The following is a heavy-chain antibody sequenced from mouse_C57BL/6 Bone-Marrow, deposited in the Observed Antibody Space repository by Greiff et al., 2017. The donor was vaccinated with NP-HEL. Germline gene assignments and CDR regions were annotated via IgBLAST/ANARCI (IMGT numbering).Heavy chain of an antibody. CDR1: GFTFNTYA. J-gene: IGHJ1*03. CDR3: VRDRRRQIIYDGSHGYFDV. CDR2: IRSKSSNYAT. Sequence: EVNVVESGGGLVQPKGSLKLSCAASGFTFNTYAMHWVRQAPGKGLEWVARIRSKSSNYATYYADSVKDRFTISRDDSQSMLYLQMNNLKTEDTAMYYCVRDRRRQIIYDGSHGYFDVWGTGTTVTVSS. D-gene: IGHD2-3*01. V-gene: IGHV10-3*01.